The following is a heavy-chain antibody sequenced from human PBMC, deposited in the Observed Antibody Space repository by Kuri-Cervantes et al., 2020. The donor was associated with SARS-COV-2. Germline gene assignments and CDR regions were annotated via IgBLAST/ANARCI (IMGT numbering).Heavy chain of an antibody. CDR1: GFTFSSYA. V-gene: IGHV3-30-3*01. CDR3: ARVRALCGGDCYSANDAFDI. CDR2: ISYDGSNK. J-gene: IGHJ3*02. D-gene: IGHD2-21*02. Sequence: GESLKISCAASGFTFSSYAMHWVRQAPGKGLEWVAVISYDGSNKYYADSVKGRFTISRDNSKNTLYLQMNSLRAEDTAAYYCARVRALCGGDCYSANDAFDIWGQGTMVTVSS.